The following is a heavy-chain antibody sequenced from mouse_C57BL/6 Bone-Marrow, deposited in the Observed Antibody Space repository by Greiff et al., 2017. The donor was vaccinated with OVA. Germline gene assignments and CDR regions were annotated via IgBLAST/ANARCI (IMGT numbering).Heavy chain of an antibody. D-gene: IGHD1-1*02. CDR1: GYTFTSYW. V-gene: IGHV1-53*01. CDR2: INPSNGGT. J-gene: IGHJ3*01. Sequence: VQLQQPGTELVKPGASVKLSCKASGYTFTSYWMHWVKQRPGQGLEWIGNINPSNGGTNYNEKFKSKATLTVDKTSSTAYMQRSSLTSEDSAGDYYARRAVATWFAYWGQGTLVTVSA. CDR3: ARRAVATWFAY.